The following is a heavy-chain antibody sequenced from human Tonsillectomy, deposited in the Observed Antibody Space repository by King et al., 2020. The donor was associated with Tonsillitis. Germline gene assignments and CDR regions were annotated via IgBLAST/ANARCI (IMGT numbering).Heavy chain of an antibody. CDR2: IGKISFYK. J-gene: IGHJ4*02. D-gene: IGHD6-6*01. CDR1: GFTFNYYS. Sequence: VQLVESGGGLVKPGGSLRLSCAASGFTFNYYSMNWVLQAPGNGLEWVSSIGKISFYKNHADSVKGRFTVSRHNAKNSLYLQMNSLRAEDTAMYYCARDYGSSSGYWGQGTLVTVSS. V-gene: IGHV3-21*01. CDR3: ARDYGSSSGY.